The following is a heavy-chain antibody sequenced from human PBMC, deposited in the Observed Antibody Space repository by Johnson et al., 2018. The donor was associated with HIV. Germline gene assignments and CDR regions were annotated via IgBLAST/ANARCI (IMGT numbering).Heavy chain of an antibody. CDR3: ARGQGGAIPHDAFDI. CDR1: GFTFSSYT. D-gene: IGHD3-16*01. Sequence: VQLVESGGGVVQPGRSLRLSCAASGFTFSSYTMHWVRQAPGKGLEWVEVISYDGSNKYYADSVKGRFTISRDNSKNTLYLQMGSLRAEDMAVYYCARGQGGAIPHDAFDIWGQGTMVTVSS. V-gene: IGHV3-30*14. J-gene: IGHJ3*02. CDR2: ISYDGSNK.